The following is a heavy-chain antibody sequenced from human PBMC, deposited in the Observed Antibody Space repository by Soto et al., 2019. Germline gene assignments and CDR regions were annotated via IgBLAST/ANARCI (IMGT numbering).Heavy chain of an antibody. CDR3: ARYCSGGSCKGVYYYGMDV. CDR2: IYHSGST. V-gene: IGHV4-30-2*01. CDR1: GGSISSGGYS. J-gene: IGHJ6*02. D-gene: IGHD2-15*01. Sequence: QLQLQESGSGLVKPSQTLSLTCAVSGGSISSGGYSWSWIRQPPGKGLEWIGYIYHSGSTYYNPSLKSRVTISVDRSKNQFSLKLSSVTAADTAVYYCARYCSGGSCKGVYYYGMDVWGQGTTVTVSS.